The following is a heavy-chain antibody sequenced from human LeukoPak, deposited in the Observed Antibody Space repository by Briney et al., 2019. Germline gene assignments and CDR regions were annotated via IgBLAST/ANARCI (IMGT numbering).Heavy chain of an antibody. CDR3: TTEVLEGSGSYRFDY. CDR1: GFTFSNAW. J-gene: IGHJ4*02. V-gene: IGHV3-15*01. Sequence: GGSLRLSCAASGFTFSNAWMGWVRQAPGKGLEWVGRIKSKTDGGTTDYAAPVKGRFTISRDDSKNTLYLQMNSLKTEDTAVYYCTTEVLEGSGSYRFDYWGQGTLVTVSS. D-gene: IGHD3-10*01. CDR2: IKSKTDGGTT.